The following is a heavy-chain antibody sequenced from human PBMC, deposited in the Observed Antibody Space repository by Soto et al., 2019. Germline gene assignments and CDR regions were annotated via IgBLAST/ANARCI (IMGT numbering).Heavy chain of an antibody. J-gene: IGHJ4*02. V-gene: IGHV1-18*01. CDR2: ISAYNGNT. CDR1: GYTFTNFG. Sequence: QVQLVQSGAEVTKPGASVKVSCKASGYTFTNFGISWVRQAPGQGLEWMGWISAYNGNTKYAKNCQGRVTMTTNTTKSTAYMGVRSPTSDVTAVYLCTSGRAPIDYGGQGTRFTVFS. CDR3: TSGRAPIDY. D-gene: IGHD1-26*01.